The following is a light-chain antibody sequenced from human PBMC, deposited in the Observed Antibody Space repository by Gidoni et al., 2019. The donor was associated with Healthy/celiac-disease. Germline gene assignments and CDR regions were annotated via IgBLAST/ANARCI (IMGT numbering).Light chain of an antibody. CDR2: AAS. Sequence: AIRMTQSPSSFSASTGDRVTITCRASQGISSYLAWYQQKPGKAPKLLIYAASTLQSGVPSRFSGSGSGTDFTLTLSCLPSEAFAPSYCQQYYSYPPTFGGGTKVEIK. J-gene: IGKJ4*01. CDR3: QQYYSYPPT. V-gene: IGKV1-8*01. CDR1: QGISSY.